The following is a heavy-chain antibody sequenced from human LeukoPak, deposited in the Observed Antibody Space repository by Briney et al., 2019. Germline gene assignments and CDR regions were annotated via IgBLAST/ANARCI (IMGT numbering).Heavy chain of an antibody. Sequence: SETLSLTCTVSGGSISNYYWSWIRRPSGKGLEWIGYIYYSGSTNYNPSLKSRVTISVDTSKSQLSLKLNSVTAADTAVYYCARDRNYCDSSGYYFANWGQGALVTVSS. CDR2: IYYSGST. CDR1: GGSISNYY. J-gene: IGHJ4*02. V-gene: IGHV4-59*01. D-gene: IGHD3-22*01. CDR3: ARDRNYCDSSGYYFAN.